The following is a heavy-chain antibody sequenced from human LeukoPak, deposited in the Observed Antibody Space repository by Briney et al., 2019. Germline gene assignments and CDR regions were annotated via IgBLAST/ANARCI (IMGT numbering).Heavy chain of an antibody. CDR2: IYTSGST. D-gene: IGHD3-10*01. CDR1: GGSISRYY. V-gene: IGHV4-4*07. CDR3: ARVLGDDYGSGSLWAPFDY. Sequence: PSETLSLTCTVSGGSISRYYWSWIRQPAGKGLEWIGRIYTSGSTNYNPSLKSRVIMSVDTSKNQFSLKLSSVTAADTAVYYCARVLGDDYGSGSLWAPFDYWGQGTLVTVSS. J-gene: IGHJ4*02.